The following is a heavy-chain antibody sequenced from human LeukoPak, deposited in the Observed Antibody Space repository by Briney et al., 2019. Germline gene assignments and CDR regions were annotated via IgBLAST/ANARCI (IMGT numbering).Heavy chain of an antibody. D-gene: IGHD5-12*01. CDR1: GFTFSSYY. J-gene: IGHJ3*02. CDR3: ARDSGRASAFDI. CDR2: VHNDGDTK. Sequence: GRSLRLSCAASGFTFSSYYMHWVRQAPGKCLEWVAVVHNDGDTKYFGDSVKGRFTISRDNSKNTLYLQMNSLRAEDTAVYYCARDSGRASAFDIWGQGTMVTVSS. V-gene: IGHV3-33*01.